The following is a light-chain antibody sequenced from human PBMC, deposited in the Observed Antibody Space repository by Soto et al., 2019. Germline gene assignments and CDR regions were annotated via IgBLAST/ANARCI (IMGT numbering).Light chain of an antibody. Sequence: EVVLTQSPDTLSLSPGERATLSCRASQSVRRTYVAWYQQKPGQAPRLLIYDASSRATGIPDRFSGSGSGTDFALTISRLEPDDFAVYYCQEYGTSRTFGQGTKVEIK. J-gene: IGKJ1*01. CDR3: QEYGTSRT. CDR2: DAS. CDR1: QSVRRTY. V-gene: IGKV3-20*01.